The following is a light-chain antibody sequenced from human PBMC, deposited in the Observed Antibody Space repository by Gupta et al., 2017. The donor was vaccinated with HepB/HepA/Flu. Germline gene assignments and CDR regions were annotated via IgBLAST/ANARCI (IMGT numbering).Light chain of an antibody. CDR1: QSVLYSSNNKNY. CDR2: WAS. CDR3: QRYYSTWT. V-gene: IGKV4-1*01. J-gene: IGKJ1*01. Sequence: DIVMTQSPASLAVSLGERATINCKSSQSVLYSSNNKNYLAWYQQKPGQPPKLLIYWASTRESGVPDRFSGSGSGTDFTLTSSSLQAEDVAVYYCQRYYSTWTFGQGTKVEIK.